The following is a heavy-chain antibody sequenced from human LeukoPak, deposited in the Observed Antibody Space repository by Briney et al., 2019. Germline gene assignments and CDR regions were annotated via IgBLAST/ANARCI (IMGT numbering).Heavy chain of an antibody. CDR3: AREGDSSSWYVLYYGMDV. D-gene: IGHD6-13*01. Sequence: ASVKVSCKASGYTFTSYATHWVRQAPGQRLEWMGWINAGNGNTKYSQKFQGRVTITRDTSASTAYMELSSLRSEDTAVYYCAREGDSSSWYVLYYGMDVWGKGTTVTVSS. V-gene: IGHV1-3*01. CDR2: INAGNGNT. CDR1: GYTFTSYA. J-gene: IGHJ6*04.